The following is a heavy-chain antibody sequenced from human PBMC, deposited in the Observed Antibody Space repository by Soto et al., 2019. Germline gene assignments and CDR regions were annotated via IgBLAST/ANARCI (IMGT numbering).Heavy chain of an antibody. V-gene: IGHV4-61*01. CDR1: GGSFKSGSYS. J-gene: IGHJ4*02. Sequence: PSETLSLTCTVSGGSFKSGSYSWSWIRQPPGKGLEWIGYVYHTGRTSYTPSPKSRVSISMDTSKNQFSLNLDSVTAADTAVYFCARDFAYFDSWGQGTLVTVSS. CDR2: VYHTGRT. D-gene: IGHD3-3*01. CDR3: ARDFAYFDS.